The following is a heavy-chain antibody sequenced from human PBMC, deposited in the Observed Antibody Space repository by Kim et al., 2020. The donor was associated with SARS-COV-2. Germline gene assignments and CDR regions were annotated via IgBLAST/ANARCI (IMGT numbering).Heavy chain of an antibody. CDR1: GGSFSGYY. J-gene: IGHJ4*01. Sequence: SETLSLTCAVYGGSFSGYYWSWIRQPPGKGLEWIGEINHSGSTNYNPSLKSRVTISVDTSKNQFSLKLSSVTAADTAVYYCAREGYYDYIWGSYRSYYF. CDR2: INHSGST. D-gene: IGHD3-16*02. V-gene: IGHV4-34*01. CDR3: AREGYYDYIWGSYRSYYF.